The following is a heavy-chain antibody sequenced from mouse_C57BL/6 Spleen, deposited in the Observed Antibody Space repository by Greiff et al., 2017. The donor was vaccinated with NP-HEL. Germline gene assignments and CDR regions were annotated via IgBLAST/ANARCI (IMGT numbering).Heavy chain of an antibody. D-gene: IGHD2-1*01. CDR3: ARGDGNYGAWFAY. CDR1: GYTFTSYW. CDR2: INPSSGST. V-gene: IGHV1-7*01. Sequence: VQLQQSGAELAKPGASVKLSCKASGYTFTSYWMHWVKQRPGQGLEWIGYINPSSGSTKYNQKFKDKATLTADKSSSTAYIQLSSLTYEDSAFYYCARGDGNYGAWFAYCRQAPLLTVST. J-gene: IGHJ3*01.